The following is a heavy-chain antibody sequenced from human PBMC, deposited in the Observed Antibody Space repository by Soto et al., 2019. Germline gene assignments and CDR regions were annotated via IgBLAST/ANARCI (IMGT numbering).Heavy chain of an antibody. J-gene: IGHJ4*02. CDR2: INHSGST. Sequence: SETLSLTCAVYGGSFSGYYWSWIRQPPGKGLEWIGEINHSGSTNYNPSLKSRVTISVDTSKNQFSLKLSSVTAADTAVYYCARGKLSDYVWGSYRYHFDYWGQGTVVTVSS. D-gene: IGHD3-16*02. CDR3: ARGKLSDYVWGSYRYHFDY. V-gene: IGHV4-34*01. CDR1: GGSFSGYY.